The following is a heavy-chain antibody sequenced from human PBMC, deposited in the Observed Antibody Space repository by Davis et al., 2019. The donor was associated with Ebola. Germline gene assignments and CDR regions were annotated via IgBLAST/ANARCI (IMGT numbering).Heavy chain of an antibody. Sequence: GESLKISCKASGYTFNTYWIGWVRQMPGKGLEWMGHFHPGTSDLRYSPSFQGQIAISVDKSINTAYLQWSTLKASDTAIYYCARQRCSSTSCPLDHWGQGTLVTVSS. CDR1: GYTFNTYW. D-gene: IGHD2-2*01. V-gene: IGHV5-51*01. CDR2: FHPGTSDL. CDR3: ARQRCSSTSCPLDH. J-gene: IGHJ4*02.